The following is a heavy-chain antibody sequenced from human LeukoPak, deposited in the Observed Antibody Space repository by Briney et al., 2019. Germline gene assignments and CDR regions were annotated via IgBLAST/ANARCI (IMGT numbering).Heavy chain of an antibody. CDR3: ARIGVQLWVDTPDY. J-gene: IGHJ4*02. V-gene: IGHV1-2*02. Sequence: ASVKVSCKASGYTFTGYYMHWVRQAPGQGLEWTGWINPNSGGTNYAQKFQGRVTMTRDTSISTAYMELSRLRSDDTAVYYCARIGVQLWVDTPDYWGQGTLVTVSS. CDR2: INPNSGGT. D-gene: IGHD5-18*01. CDR1: GYTFTGYY.